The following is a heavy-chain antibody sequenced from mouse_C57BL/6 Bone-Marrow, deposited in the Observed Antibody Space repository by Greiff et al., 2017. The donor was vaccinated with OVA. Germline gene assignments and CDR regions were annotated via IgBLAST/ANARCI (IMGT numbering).Heavy chain of an antibody. CDR2: IRLKSDNYAT. V-gene: IGHV6-3*01. CDR3: TGEGTTVVADY. CDR1: GFTFSNYW. D-gene: IGHD1-1*01. J-gene: IGHJ2*01. Sequence: EVMLVESGGGLVQPGGSMKLSCVASGFTFSNYWMNWVRQSPEKGLEWVAQIRLKSDNYATHYAESVKGRFTISRDDSKSSVYLQMNNLRAEDTGIYYCTGEGTTVVADYWGQGTTLTVSS.